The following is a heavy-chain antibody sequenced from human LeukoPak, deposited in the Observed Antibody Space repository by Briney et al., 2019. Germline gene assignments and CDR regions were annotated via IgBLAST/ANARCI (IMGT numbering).Heavy chain of an antibody. Sequence: GSSVKVSCKASGGTFSSYAISWVRQAPGQRLEWMGGIIPIFGTANYAQKFQGRVTITADKSTSTAYKELSSLRSEDTAVYYCAGRSWSRPKFFDYWGQGTLVTVSS. CDR3: AGRSWSRPKFFDY. CDR1: GGTFSSYA. D-gene: IGHD6-13*01. J-gene: IGHJ4*02. CDR2: IIPIFGTA. V-gene: IGHV1-69*06.